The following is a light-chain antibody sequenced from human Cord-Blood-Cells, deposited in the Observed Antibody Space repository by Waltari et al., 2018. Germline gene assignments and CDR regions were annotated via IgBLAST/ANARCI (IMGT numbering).Light chain of an antibody. CDR2: AAS. V-gene: IGKV1-8*01. Sequence: AIRMTQSPSSFSAATGDRVTITCRASQGISSYLALYQQKAGKSPKLLIYAASTLQSGVPSRFSGSGSGTDFTLTSSCLQSEDFATYYCQQYYSYPRTFGQGTKVAIK. CDR1: QGISSY. CDR3: QQYYSYPRT. J-gene: IGKJ1*01.